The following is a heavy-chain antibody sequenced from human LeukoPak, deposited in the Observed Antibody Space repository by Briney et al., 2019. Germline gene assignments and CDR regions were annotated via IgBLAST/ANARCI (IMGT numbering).Heavy chain of an antibody. CDR3: ARDCVVVVAATHLGNYYGMDV. Sequence: GGSLRLSCAASGFTFSSYGMHWVRQAPGKGLEWVAVIWYDGSNKYYADSVKGRFTISRDNSKNTLYLQMNSLRAEDTAVYYRARDCVVVVAATHLGNYYGMDVWGQGTTVTVSS. J-gene: IGHJ6*02. CDR1: GFTFSSYG. D-gene: IGHD2-15*01. V-gene: IGHV3-33*01. CDR2: IWYDGSNK.